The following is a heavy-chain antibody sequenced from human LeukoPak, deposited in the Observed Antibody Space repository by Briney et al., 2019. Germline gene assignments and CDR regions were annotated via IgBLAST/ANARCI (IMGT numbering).Heavy chain of an antibody. Sequence: SETLSLTCTVSGGSISGYYWSWIRQPPGKGLEWIGEINHSGSTNYNPSLKSRVTISVDTSKNQFSLKLSSVTAADTAVYYCARRRNTIFREGGAFDIWGQGTMVTVSS. V-gene: IGHV4-34*01. D-gene: IGHD3-3*01. CDR2: INHSGST. J-gene: IGHJ3*02. CDR3: ARRRNTIFREGGAFDI. CDR1: GGSISGYY.